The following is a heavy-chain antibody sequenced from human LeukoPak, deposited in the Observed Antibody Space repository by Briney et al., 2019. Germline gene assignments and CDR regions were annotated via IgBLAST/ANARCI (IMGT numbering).Heavy chain of an antibody. J-gene: IGHJ4*02. D-gene: IGHD2-2*01. Sequence: EASVKVSCKASGYTFTGYHVHWVRQAPGQGLEWVGRINPNSGVTNYAQKFQGRVTMTRDTSISTAYMELSRLRSDDTAVYYCARDVKILGYCSSTSCSPGDYWGQGTLVTVSS. CDR2: INPNSGVT. V-gene: IGHV1-2*06. CDR3: ARDVKILGYCSSTSCSPGDY. CDR1: GYTFTGYH.